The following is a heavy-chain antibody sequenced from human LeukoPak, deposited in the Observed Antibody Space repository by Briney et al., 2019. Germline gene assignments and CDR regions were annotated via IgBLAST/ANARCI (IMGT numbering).Heavy chain of an antibody. J-gene: IGHJ4*02. D-gene: IGHD3-16*01. Sequence: GGSLRLSCAASGFTVSSNYMNWVRQAPGKGLEWVSIIYSGGSTYYADSVKGRFTISRDKSKNTLYLQMSSLRVEDTAVYYCARTDYAHFVYWGQGTLVTLSS. CDR3: ARTDYAHFVY. CDR2: IYSGGST. V-gene: IGHV3-66*02. CDR1: GFTVSSNY.